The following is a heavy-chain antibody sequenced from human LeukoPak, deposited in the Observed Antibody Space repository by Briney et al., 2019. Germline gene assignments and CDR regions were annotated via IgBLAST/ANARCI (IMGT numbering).Heavy chain of an antibody. CDR2: IYHSGST. V-gene: IGHV4-30-2*01. CDR1: GGSISSGGYS. CDR3: ARRVVVTPYYYYYGMDV. J-gene: IGHJ6*02. D-gene: IGHD3-22*01. Sequence: KASQTLSLTCAVSGGSISSGGYSWSCIRQPPGKGLEWMGYIYHSGSTHYNPSLKSRVTISVDRSKNQFSLKLSSVTAADTAVYYCARRVVVTPYYYYYGMDVWGQGTTVTVSS.